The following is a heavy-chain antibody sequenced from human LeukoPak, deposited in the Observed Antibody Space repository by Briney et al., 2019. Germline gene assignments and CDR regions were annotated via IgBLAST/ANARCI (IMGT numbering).Heavy chain of an antibody. J-gene: IGHJ4*02. Sequence: GGSLRLSCAASGFTFSSYSMNWVRQAPGKGLEWVSSISGSSSYIYYADSVKGRFTISRDNAKNSLYLQMNSLRAEDTAVYYCARLEASYGSPNDYWGQGTLVTVSS. D-gene: IGHD3-10*01. CDR2: ISGSSSYI. CDR3: ARLEASYGSPNDY. CDR1: GFTFSSYS. V-gene: IGHV3-21*01.